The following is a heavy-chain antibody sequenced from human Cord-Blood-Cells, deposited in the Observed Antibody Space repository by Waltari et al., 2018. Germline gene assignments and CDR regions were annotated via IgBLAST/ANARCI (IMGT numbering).Heavy chain of an antibody. CDR3: ARVYSGYESYWYFDL. D-gene: IGHD5-12*01. Sequence: QVQLQESGPGLVKPSETLSLPCPVSGYSISSGYYWGWIRQPPGKGLEWLGSIYHSGSTYYNPSLKSRVTISVDTSKNQFSLKLSSVTAADTAVYYCARVYSGYESYWYFDLWGRGTLVTVSS. CDR1: GYSISSGYY. V-gene: IGHV4-38-2*02. J-gene: IGHJ2*01. CDR2: IYHSGST.